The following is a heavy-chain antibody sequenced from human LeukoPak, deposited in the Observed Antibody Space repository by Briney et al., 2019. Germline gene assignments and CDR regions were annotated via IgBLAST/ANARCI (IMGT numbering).Heavy chain of an antibody. D-gene: IGHD3-16*01. V-gene: IGHV3-74*01. Sequence: GGSLRLSCTASGLTFSTYWVHWVRQAPGKGLVWVSQIKFDGSLASYADSVRGRFTISRDNAKNTLYLQMNTLGTEDTAVYYCVTGHYDSRMYFDLWGRGTLVTVSS. CDR2: IKFDGSLA. CDR3: VTGHYDSRMYFDL. CDR1: GLTFSTYW. J-gene: IGHJ2*01.